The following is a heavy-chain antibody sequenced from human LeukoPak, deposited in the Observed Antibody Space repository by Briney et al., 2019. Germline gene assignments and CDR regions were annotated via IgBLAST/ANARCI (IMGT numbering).Heavy chain of an antibody. V-gene: IGHV4-34*01. Sequence: PSETLSLTCAVYGGSFSGYYWSWIRQPPGKGLEWIGEINHSGSTNSNPSLKSRVTISVDTSKNQFSLKLSSVTAADTAVYYCARRSTLNDDILTGPRRYAFDIWGQGTMVTVSS. CDR3: ARRSTLNDDILTGPRRYAFDI. CDR2: INHSGST. CDR1: GGSFSGYY. D-gene: IGHD3-9*01. J-gene: IGHJ3*02.